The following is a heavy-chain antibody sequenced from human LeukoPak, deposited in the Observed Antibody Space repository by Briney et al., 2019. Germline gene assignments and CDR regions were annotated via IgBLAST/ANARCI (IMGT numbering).Heavy chain of an antibody. Sequence: GGSLRLSCAASGFTFSYYSMTWVRQAPGKGLEWISGISSGGSSTFYADSVKGRFTVSRDNSRNTLFLQMNSLRGEDTAVYYCEKSVARKGDLLGAEPDYWRQGVLVSVPS. V-gene: IGHV3-23*01. J-gene: IGHJ4*02. CDR1: GFTFSYYS. CDR3: EKSVARKGDLLGAEPDY. D-gene: IGHD1-26*01. CDR2: ISSGGSST.